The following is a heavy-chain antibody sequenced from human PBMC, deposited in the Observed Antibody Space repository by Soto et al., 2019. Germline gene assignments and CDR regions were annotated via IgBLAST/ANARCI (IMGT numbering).Heavy chain of an antibody. CDR1: GGSISSSSYY. V-gene: IGHV4-39*01. J-gene: IGHJ4*02. D-gene: IGHD6-13*01. CDR2: IYYSGST. CDR3: ARLRFHWWAAGTSREIDY. Sequence: QLQLQESGPGLVKPSETLSLTCTVSGGSISSSSYYWGWIRQPPGKGLEWIGSIYYSGSTYYNPSLKSRVTISVDTSKNQFSLKLSSVTAADTAVYYCARLRFHWWAAGTSREIDYWGQGTLVTVSS.